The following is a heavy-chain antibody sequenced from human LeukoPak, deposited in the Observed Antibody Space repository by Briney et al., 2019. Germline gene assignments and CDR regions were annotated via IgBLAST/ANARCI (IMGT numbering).Heavy chain of an antibody. D-gene: IGHD5-12*01. CDR2: ISGYNGNT. V-gene: IGHV1-18*01. J-gene: IGHJ5*02. CDR1: GYTFTSYG. CDR3: ARVGGGYDSGGNNWFDP. Sequence: ASVKVSCKASGYTFTSYGISWVRQAPGQGLEWMGWISGYNGNTNYAQKLQGRVTMTTDTSTSTAYMELRSLRSDDTAVYYCARVGGGYDSGGNNWFDPWGQGTLVTVSS.